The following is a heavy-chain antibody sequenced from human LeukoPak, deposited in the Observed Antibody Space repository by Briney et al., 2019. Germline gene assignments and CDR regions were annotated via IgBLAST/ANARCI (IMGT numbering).Heavy chain of an antibody. V-gene: IGHV1-18*01. CDR3: ARDVRWHSSGWDRPLFDY. Sequence: GASVKVSCKTSGYTFTDYGISWVRQAPGQGLEWMGWIRGYNDTRKYAQNLQGRVTMTTETSTTTAYMEVRSLRSDDTAVYYCARDVRWHSSGWDRPLFDYWGQGTLVTVSS. D-gene: IGHD6-19*01. CDR1: GYTFTDYG. J-gene: IGHJ4*02. CDR2: IRGYNDTR.